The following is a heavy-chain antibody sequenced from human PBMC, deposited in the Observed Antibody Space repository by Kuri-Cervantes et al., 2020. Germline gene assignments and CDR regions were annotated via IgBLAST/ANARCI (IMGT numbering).Heavy chain of an antibody. V-gene: IGHV4-34*01. CDR1: GGSFSGYY. Sequence: SETLSLTCAVYGGSFSGYYWSWIRQPPGKGLEWIGEINHSGSTNYNPSLKSRVTISVDTSKNQFSLKLSSVTAADTAVYSCARQGYGSFDIWGQGTMVTVSS. CDR3: ARQGYGSFDI. CDR2: INHSGST. D-gene: IGHD3-16*01. J-gene: IGHJ3*02.